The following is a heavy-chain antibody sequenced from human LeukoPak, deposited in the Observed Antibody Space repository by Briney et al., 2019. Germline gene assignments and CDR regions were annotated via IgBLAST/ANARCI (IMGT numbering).Heavy chain of an antibody. CDR3: ARGYCSGGSCYSHYYYNYMDV. D-gene: IGHD2-15*01. J-gene: IGHJ6*03. V-gene: IGHV4-39*07. CDR1: GDSVNSGAYY. Sequence: PSQTLSLTCTVSGDSVNSGAYYWGWIRQPPGKGLEWIGSIHYSGSTNYNPSLKSRVTISVDTSKNQFSLKLSSVTAADTAVYYCARGYCSGGSCYSHYYYNYMDVWGKGTTVTVSS. CDR2: IHYSGST.